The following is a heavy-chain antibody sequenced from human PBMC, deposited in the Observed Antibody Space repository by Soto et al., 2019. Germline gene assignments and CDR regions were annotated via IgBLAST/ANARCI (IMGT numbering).Heavy chain of an antibody. Sequence: QGQLVQSGAEVKKPGASVKVSCRASGYTFTTYGITWVRQATGQGLEWLGWISGYSGSTTYDQKFMGRVTMTTDTSTSTAYMELTSLRSDDAGVYYCAGDGSSWYRLISLDYWGQGTLVTVSS. J-gene: IGHJ4*02. CDR2: ISGYSGST. V-gene: IGHV1-18*01. CDR3: AGDGSSWYRLISLDY. CDR1: GYTFTTYG. D-gene: IGHD6-13*01.